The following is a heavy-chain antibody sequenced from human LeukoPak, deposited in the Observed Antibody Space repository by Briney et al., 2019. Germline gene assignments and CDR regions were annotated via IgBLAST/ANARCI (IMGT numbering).Heavy chain of an antibody. J-gene: IGHJ3*02. V-gene: IGHV5-51*01. CDR1: GYSFTSYW. Sequence: GESLKISCKGSGYSFTSYWIGWVRQMPGKGLEWMGIIYPGDSDTRYSPSFQGQVTISADKSISTVYLQWSSLKASDTAMYYCARPPRDSSSWFDAFDIWGQGTMVTVSS. CDR2: IYPGDSDT. CDR3: ARPPRDSSSWFDAFDI. D-gene: IGHD6-13*01.